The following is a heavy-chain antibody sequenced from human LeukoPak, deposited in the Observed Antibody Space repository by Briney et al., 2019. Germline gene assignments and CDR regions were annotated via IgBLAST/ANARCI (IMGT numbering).Heavy chain of an antibody. J-gene: IGHJ6*03. Sequence: GGSLRLSCAASGFTFSSYSMAWVRQAPGKGLEWVSYISIRSSTIYYADSVKGRFTISRDNAKNSLYLQMNSLRAEDTAVYYCARKYGSGSYYYMDVWGKGTTVTVSS. D-gene: IGHD3-10*01. CDR3: ARKYGSGSYYYMDV. CDR2: ISIRSSTI. V-gene: IGHV3-48*04. CDR1: GFTFSSYS.